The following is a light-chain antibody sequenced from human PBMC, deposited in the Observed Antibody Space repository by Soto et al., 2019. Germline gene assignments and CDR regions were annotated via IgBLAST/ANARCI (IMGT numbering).Light chain of an antibody. CDR3: SSYTTSSTTV. V-gene: IGLV2-14*01. J-gene: IGLJ3*02. Sequence: QSVLTQPASVSGSPGQSITISCTGTSSDVGSGYNYVSWYQQHPGKAPKLMIYEVTNRPSGVSNRFSGSKSGNTASLTISGLQAEDEADYYCSSYTTSSTTVFGGGTKVTV. CDR1: SSDVGSGYNY. CDR2: EVT.